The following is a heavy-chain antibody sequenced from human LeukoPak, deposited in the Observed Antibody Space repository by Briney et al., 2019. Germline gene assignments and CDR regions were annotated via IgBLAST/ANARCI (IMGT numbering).Heavy chain of an antibody. D-gene: IGHD3-10*01. J-gene: IGHJ5*02. CDR3: ARHRGYYYGSGKKRWFDP. CDR2: INHSGST. V-gene: IGHV4-34*01. Sequence: SETLSLTCAVYGGSFSGYYWSWIRQPPGKGLEWIGEINHSGSTNYNPSLKSRVTISVDTSKNQFSLKLSSVTAADTAVYYCARHRGYYYGSGKKRWFDPWGQGTLVTVSS. CDR1: GGSFSGYY.